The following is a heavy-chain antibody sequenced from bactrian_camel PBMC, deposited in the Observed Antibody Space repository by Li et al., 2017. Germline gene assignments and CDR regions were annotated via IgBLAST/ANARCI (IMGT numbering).Heavy chain of an antibody. V-gene: IGHV3S53*01. J-gene: IGHJ4*01. CDR3: AADLAIKDPGNPANWAARYFMVVGCRDARGSRY. CDR2: IESDGTT. Sequence: QVQLVESGGGPVQAGGSLRLSCKASGYVYTSYCMAWFRQAPGNIREDIAAIESDGTTTYADSVKGRFTISRNISKNTLYLRMDSLKPEDTAVYYCAADLAIKDPGNPANWAARYFMVVGCRDARGSRYWGQGTQVTVS. D-gene: IGHD8*01. CDR1: GYVYTSYC.